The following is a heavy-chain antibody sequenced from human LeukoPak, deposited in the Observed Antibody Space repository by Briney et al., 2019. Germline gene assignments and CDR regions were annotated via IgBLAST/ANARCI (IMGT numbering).Heavy chain of an antibody. D-gene: IGHD3-10*01. CDR1: GFTFSSYA. J-gene: IGHJ4*02. Sequence: PGGSLRLSCAASGFTFSSYAMSWVRQAPGKGLEWVSGISERGGSTNYADSVKGRFIISRDTSKNTVYLQMNSLRVEDMAVYFCAKRGIVIRAVIIIGFHEEAYYFDYWGQGILVTVSS. V-gene: IGHV3-23*01. CDR2: ISERGGST. CDR3: AKRGIVIRAVIIIGFHEEAYYFDY.